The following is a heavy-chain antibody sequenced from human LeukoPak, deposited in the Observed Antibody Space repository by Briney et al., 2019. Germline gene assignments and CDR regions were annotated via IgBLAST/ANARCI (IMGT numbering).Heavy chain of an antibody. CDR1: GYTFTSYD. J-gene: IGHJ4*02. CDR2: MNPNSGNT. Sequence: ASVKVSCKASGYTFTSYDINWVRQATGQGLEWMGWMNPNSGNTGYAQKFQGRVTMTRNTSISTAYVELSSLRSEDTAVYYCARGGGYYYAHDYWGQGTLVTVSS. CDR3: ARGGGYYYAHDY. V-gene: IGHV1-8*01. D-gene: IGHD3-22*01.